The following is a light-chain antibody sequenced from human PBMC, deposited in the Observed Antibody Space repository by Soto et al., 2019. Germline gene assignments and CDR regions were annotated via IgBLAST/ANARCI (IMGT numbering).Light chain of an antibody. V-gene: IGKV3D-20*02. CDR1: QSVSSSY. Sequence: DIVLTECPVALSLSPWERATLSCRSSQSVSSSYLTWYQQRPGQVPRLLIYGVYTRAPAIPPRFSGSGSGTDFTLSVSGLQTQDFANYYCQQRTNSPPRTCGQGTTVDIK. CDR2: GVY. CDR3: QQRTNSPPRT. J-gene: IGKJ1*01.